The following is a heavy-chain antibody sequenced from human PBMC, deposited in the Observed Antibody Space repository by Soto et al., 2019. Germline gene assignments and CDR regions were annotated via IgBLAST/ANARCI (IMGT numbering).Heavy chain of an antibody. CDR1: GGSISSYY. CDR3: ARCHDLAWFDP. J-gene: IGHJ5*02. Sequence: SETLSLTCTVSGGSISSYYWSWIRQPPGKGLEWIGYIYYSGSTNYNPSLKSRVTISVDTSKNQFSLKLSSVTAADTAVYYCARCHDLAWFDPWGQGTLVTVSS. CDR2: IYYSGST. V-gene: IGHV4-59*08. D-gene: IGHD3-3*01.